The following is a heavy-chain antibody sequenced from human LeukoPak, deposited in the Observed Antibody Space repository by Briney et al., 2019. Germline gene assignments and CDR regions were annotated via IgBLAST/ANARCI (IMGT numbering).Heavy chain of an antibody. J-gene: IGHJ4*02. D-gene: IGHD6-19*01. CDR1: GYSSTYYY. CDR2: INPSGGST. V-gene: IGHV1-46*01. CDR3: ARGPYSSGWYGLDY. Sequence: ASVKVSCKASGYSSTYYYIYWVRQAPGQGLEWMGLINPSGGSTRYAQNFQGRVTMTRDTSTSTVSMELSSLRSGDTAMYYCARGPYSSGWYGLDYWGQGTLVTVSS.